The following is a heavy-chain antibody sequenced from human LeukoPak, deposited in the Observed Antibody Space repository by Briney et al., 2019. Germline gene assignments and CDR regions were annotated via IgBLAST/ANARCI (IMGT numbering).Heavy chain of an antibody. V-gene: IGHV3-21*01. D-gene: IGHD4-17*01. J-gene: IGHJ4*02. Sequence: GGPLRLSCAASGFTFSSYSMNWVRQAPGKGLEWVSSISSSSSYIYYADSVKGRFTISRDNAKNSLYLQMNSLRAEDTAVYYCARSRPLRTFDYWGQGTLVTVSS. CDR1: GFTFSSYS. CDR3: ARSRPLRTFDY. CDR2: ISSSSSYI.